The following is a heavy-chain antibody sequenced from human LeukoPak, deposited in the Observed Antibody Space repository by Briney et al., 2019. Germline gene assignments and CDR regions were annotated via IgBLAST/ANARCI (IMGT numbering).Heavy chain of an antibody. CDR1: GYTFTGYY. D-gene: IGHD3-9*01. Sequence: ASVKVSCKASGYTFTGYYMHWVRQAPGQGLEWMGWINPNSGGTNYAQKFQGRVTMTRDTSISTACMELSRLRSDDTAVYYCARDNRKGFFDWLPLYAFDIWGQGTMVTVSS. CDR2: INPNSGGT. CDR3: ARDNRKGFFDWLPLYAFDI. V-gene: IGHV1-2*02. J-gene: IGHJ3*02.